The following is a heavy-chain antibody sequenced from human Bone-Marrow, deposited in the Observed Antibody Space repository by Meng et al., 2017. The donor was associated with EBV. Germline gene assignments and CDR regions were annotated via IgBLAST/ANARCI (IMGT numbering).Heavy chain of an antibody. CDR1: GDSISNYY. Sequence: QGQLQESGPGLVKPQETLLLTCTVSGDSISNYYWSWIRQSPEKGLEWIGYIYYTGSTKYNPSLKSRVTISVDTSKDQFSLRLSSVTTADTAVYYCAGGGYFQTHWGQGTLVTVSS. CDR2: IYYTGST. D-gene: IGHD2-21*01. V-gene: IGHV4-59*01. J-gene: IGHJ4*02. CDR3: AGGGYFQTH.